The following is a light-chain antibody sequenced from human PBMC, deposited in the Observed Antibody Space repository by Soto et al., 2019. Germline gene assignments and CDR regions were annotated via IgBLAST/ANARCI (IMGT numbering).Light chain of an antibody. J-gene: IGLJ1*01. Sequence: HCALTQPASVSGSPGESITIYCTGTSSDIGGYKYVSWYQQHPGKAPKLMIYDVSNRPSGVSNRFSGSKSGNTATLTISGLQGEDEAEYYCSSYTGGSTYVFGTGTKVTVL. CDR2: DVS. CDR1: SSDIGGYKY. V-gene: IGLV2-14*01. CDR3: SSYTGGSTYV.